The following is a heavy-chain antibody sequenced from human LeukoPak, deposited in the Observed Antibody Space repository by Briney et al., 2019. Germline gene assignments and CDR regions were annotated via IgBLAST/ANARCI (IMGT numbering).Heavy chain of an antibody. CDR1: GGSISSSSYY. V-gene: IGHV4-39*07. D-gene: IGHD6-6*01. CDR2: IYYSGST. Sequence: PSETLSLTCTVSGGSISSSSYYWGWIRQPPGKGLEWIGSIYYSGSTYYNPSLKSRVTISVDTSKNQFSLKLSSVTAADTAVYYCARRSGSSMYYWGQGTLVTVSS. J-gene: IGHJ4*02. CDR3: ARRSGSSMYY.